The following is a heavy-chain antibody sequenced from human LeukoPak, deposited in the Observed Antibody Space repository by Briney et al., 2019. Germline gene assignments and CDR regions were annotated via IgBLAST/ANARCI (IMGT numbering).Heavy chain of an antibody. J-gene: IGHJ5*02. D-gene: IGHD5-24*01. CDR2: ISSSSSTI. Sequence: GGSLRLSCAASGFTFSSYNMNWVRQAPGKGLEWVSYISSSSSTIYYADSVRGRFTISRDSAKNSLYLQMNSLRDEDTAVYYCAQFLAGDGSWGQGTLVTVSS. CDR3: AQFLAGDGS. CDR1: GFTFSSYN. V-gene: IGHV3-48*02.